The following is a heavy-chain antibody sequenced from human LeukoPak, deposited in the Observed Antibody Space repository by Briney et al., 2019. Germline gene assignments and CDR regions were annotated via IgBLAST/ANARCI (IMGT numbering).Heavy chain of an antibody. CDR1: GGSISFYY. J-gene: IGHJ4*02. CDR2: IYASGST. D-gene: IGHD3-22*01. CDR3: ARDVGYYDSSAFDS. Sequence: SETLSLTCTVSGGSISFYYWNWIRQPAGKGLEWIGRIYASGSTNYNPSLKSRVTVSVDTSKNQFSLKLNFVTAADTAVYYCARDVGYYDSSAFDSWGQGTLVTVSS. V-gene: IGHV4-4*07.